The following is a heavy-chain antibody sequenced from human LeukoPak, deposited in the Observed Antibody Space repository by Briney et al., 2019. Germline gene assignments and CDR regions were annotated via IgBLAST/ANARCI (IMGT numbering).Heavy chain of an antibody. V-gene: IGHV1-46*01. J-gene: IGHJ6*03. D-gene: IGHD1-26*01. CDR3: ATSVGATVYYVDV. CDR2: TNPSGSST. CDR1: GYTFTGYY. Sequence: AAVKVSCKASGYTFTGYYMHWVRQAPGQGHELMGITNPSGSSTSYAQKFQGRVTTTRDMSTSTVYMELSSLRSEDTGVYYCATSVGATVYYVDVWGRGATVGVCS.